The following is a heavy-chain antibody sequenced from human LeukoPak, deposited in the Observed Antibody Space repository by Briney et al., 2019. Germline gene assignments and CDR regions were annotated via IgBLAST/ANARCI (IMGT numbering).Heavy chain of an antibody. D-gene: IGHD2-2*01. Sequence: TSETLSLTCTVSGGSISSSSYYWGWIRQPPGKGLEWIGSIYYSGSTYYNPSLKSRVTISVDTSKNQFSLKLSSVTAADTAVYYCARAPRKGYCSSTTCYADNWFDPWGQGTLVTVSS. CDR1: GGSISSSSYY. V-gene: IGHV4-39*07. CDR2: IYYSGST. CDR3: ARAPRKGYCSSTTCYADNWFDP. J-gene: IGHJ5*02.